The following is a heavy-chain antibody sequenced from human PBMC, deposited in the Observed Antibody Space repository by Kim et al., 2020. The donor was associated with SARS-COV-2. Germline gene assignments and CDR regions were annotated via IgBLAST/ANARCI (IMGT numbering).Heavy chain of an antibody. CDR1: GGSISSGSYY. CDR3: ARGKGRGYSRGYTARYNWVDP. Sequence: SETLSLTCTVSGGSISSGSYYWSWIRQPAGKGLEWIGRIYTSGSTNYNPSLKSRVTISVDTSKNQFSLKLSSVTAADTAVYYCARGKGRGYSRGYTARYNWVDPWGQGTLVTVAP. D-gene: IGHD6-19*01. V-gene: IGHV4-61*02. CDR2: IYTSGST. J-gene: IGHJ5*02.